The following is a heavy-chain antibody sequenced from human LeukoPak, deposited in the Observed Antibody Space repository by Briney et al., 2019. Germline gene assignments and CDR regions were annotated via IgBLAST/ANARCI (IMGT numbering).Heavy chain of an antibody. CDR3: ARGFIAVAGTADY. V-gene: IGHV3-53*01. Sequence: GGSLRLSCAASGFTVSSNYMSWVRQAPGKRLEWVSVIYSGGSTYYADSVKGRFTISRDNSKNTLYLQMNSLRAEDTAVYYCARGFIAVAGTADYWGQGTLVTVSS. D-gene: IGHD6-19*01. CDR1: GFTVSSNY. CDR2: IYSGGST. J-gene: IGHJ4*02.